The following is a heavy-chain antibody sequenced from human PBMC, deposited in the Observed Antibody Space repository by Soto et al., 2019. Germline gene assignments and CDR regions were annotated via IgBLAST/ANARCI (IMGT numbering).Heavy chain of an antibody. Sequence: EVQLLESGGGLVQPGGSLRLSCAASGFTFSTYAMTWVRQAPGKGLEWVSVINGSGGTKYYADSVKGRFTISRDTSKNTLYLQMNTLRAEDTAIYYCARGFAGNDAFDIWGQGTMVTVSS. CDR3: ARGFAGNDAFDI. CDR2: INGSGGTK. CDR1: GFTFSTYA. V-gene: IGHV3-23*01. J-gene: IGHJ3*02. D-gene: IGHD3-10*01.